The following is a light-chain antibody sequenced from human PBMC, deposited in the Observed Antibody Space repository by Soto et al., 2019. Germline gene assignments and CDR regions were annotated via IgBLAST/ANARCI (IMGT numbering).Light chain of an antibody. CDR1: QNVSSY. CDR2: DAS. CDR3: QQRSNWPRGFT. J-gene: IGKJ3*01. Sequence: EIVLTQSPATLSLSPGERATLSCRASQNVSSYLAWYQQKPGQAPRLLIYDASNRATGIPARFSGSGSGTDFTLTISSLEPEDFAVYYCQQRSNWPRGFTFGPGTKVDIK. V-gene: IGKV3-11*01.